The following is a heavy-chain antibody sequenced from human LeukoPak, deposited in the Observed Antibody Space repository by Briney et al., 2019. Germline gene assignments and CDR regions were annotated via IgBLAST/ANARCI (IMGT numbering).Heavy chain of an antibody. CDR1: GFTFRSHA. J-gene: IGHJ4*02. CDR3: AKDFRIGYSAHFDY. CDR2: IYENGGTA. Sequence: GGSLRLSCVGSGFTFRSHAMSWVRQAPEKGLEFVSGIYENGGTAYYADSVKGRFSISRDNSKNTLYLQMDSLRGEDTAVYYCAKDFRIGYSAHFDYWGQGALVTVSS. V-gene: IGHV3-23*01. D-gene: IGHD2-21*01.